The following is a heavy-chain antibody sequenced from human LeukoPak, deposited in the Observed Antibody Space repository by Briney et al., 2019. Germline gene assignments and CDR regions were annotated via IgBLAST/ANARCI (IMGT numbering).Heavy chain of an antibody. CDR3: AILPTL. J-gene: IGHJ4*02. V-gene: IGHV4-59*01. CDR2: IYNSVN. Sequence: PSETLSLTCTVSGASISGYYWSWIRQPPGKGLEYLGYIYNSVNNYNPSLKSRVIISSDPSKNQFSLRLSSMTAADTAVYYCAILPTLWGQGTLVTVSS. CDR1: GASISGYY.